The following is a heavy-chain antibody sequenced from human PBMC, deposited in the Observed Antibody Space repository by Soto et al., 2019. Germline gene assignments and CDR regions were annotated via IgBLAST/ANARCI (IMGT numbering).Heavy chain of an antibody. D-gene: IGHD6-13*01. CDR3: AAAKSSSWYLTRNYYYYYGMDV. Sequence: ASVKVSCKASGFTFTSSAVQWVRQARGQRLEWIGWIVVGSGNTNYAQKFQERVTITRDMSTSTAYMELSSLRSEDTAVYYCAAAKSSSWYLTRNYYYYYGMDVWGQGTTVTVSS. J-gene: IGHJ6*02. V-gene: IGHV1-58*01. CDR1: GFTFTSSA. CDR2: IVVGSGNT.